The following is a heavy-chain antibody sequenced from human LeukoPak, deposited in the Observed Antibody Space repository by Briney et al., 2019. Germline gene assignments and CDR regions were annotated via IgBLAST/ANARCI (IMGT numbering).Heavy chain of an antibody. Sequence: PSETLSLTCAVYGGSFSPYYWSWIRQPPGKGLEWIGEINNSESTNYNPSPKRQVTISVDTSKNQFSLRLSSVTAADTAVYYCARGGFYCGGDCYVDYWGQGTLVTVSS. V-gene: IGHV4-34*01. D-gene: IGHD2-21*02. CDR2: INNSEST. CDR3: ARGGFYCGGDCYVDY. CDR1: GGSFSPYY. J-gene: IGHJ4*02.